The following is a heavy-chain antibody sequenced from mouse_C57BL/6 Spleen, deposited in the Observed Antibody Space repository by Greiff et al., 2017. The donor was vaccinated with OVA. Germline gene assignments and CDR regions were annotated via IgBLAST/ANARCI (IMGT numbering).Heavy chain of an antibody. D-gene: IGHD1-1*01. CDR3: ARSDYYGSSWAY. CDR1: GYTFTDYN. J-gene: IGHJ3*01. CDR2: INPNNGGT. V-gene: IGHV1-18*01. Sequence: EVKLVESGPELVKPGASVKIPCKASGYTFTDYNMDWVKQSHGKSLEWIGDINPNNGGTIYNQKFKGKATLTVDKSSSTAYMELRSLTSEDTAVYYCARSDYYGSSWAYWGQGTLVTVSA.